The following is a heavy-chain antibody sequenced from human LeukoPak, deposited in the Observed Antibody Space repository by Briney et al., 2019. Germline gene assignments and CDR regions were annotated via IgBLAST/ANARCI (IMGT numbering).Heavy chain of an antibody. J-gene: IGHJ5*02. V-gene: IGHV1-2*02. CDR3: ARDLGYCSSTSCYKGWFDP. CDR1: GYTFTGYY. CDR2: INPNSGGT. Sequence: ASVKVSCKASGYTFTGYYMHWVRQAPGQGLEWMGWINPNSGGTNYAQKFQGRVTMTRDTSISTAYMELSRLRSDDTAAYYCARDLGYCSSTSCYKGWFDPWGQGTLVTVSS. D-gene: IGHD2-2*02.